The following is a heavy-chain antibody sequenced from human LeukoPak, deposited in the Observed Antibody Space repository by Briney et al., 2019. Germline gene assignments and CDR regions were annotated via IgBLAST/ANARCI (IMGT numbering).Heavy chain of an antibody. D-gene: IGHD3-10*01. CDR1: GFTFSSYA. CDR2: ISYDGSNK. Sequence: PGGSLRLSCAASGFTFSSYAMHWVRQAPGKGLEWVAVISYDGSNKYYADSVKGRFTISRDNSKNTLYLQMNSLRAEDTAVYYCARGAVQYYYGSGEIDYWGQGTLVTVSS. J-gene: IGHJ4*02. V-gene: IGHV3-30*04. CDR3: ARGAVQYYYGSGEIDY.